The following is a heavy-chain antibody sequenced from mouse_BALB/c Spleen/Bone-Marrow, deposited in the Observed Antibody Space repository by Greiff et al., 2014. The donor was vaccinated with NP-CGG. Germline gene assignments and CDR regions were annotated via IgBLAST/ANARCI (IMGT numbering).Heavy chain of an antibody. D-gene: IGHD4-1*01. J-gene: IGHJ3*01. CDR2: INPSSGYT. Sequence: QVQLQQSGAELARPGASVKMSCKASGYTFTSYTMHWVKQRPGQGLEWIGYINPSSGYTNYNQKFKDKAALTADKSSSKAYMQLSSLTSEDSAVYYCALANWDIGGPFAYWGQGTLVTVSA. CDR3: ALANWDIGGPFAY. CDR1: GYTFTSYT. V-gene: IGHV1-4*01.